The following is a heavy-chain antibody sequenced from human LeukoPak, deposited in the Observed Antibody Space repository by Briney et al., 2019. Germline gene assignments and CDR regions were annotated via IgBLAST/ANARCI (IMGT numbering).Heavy chain of an antibody. CDR3: ARDTAYYYDSSGYTNSDY. V-gene: IGHV1-18*01. CDR2: ISAYNGNT. J-gene: IGHJ4*02. Sequence: ASVKVSCKASGYTFTSYGISWVRQAPGQGLEWMGWISAYNGNTNYAQKLQGRVTMTTDTSTSTAYMELRSLRSDDTAVYYCARDTAYYYDSSGYTNSDYWGQGTLVTVSS. CDR1: GYTFTSYG. D-gene: IGHD3-22*01.